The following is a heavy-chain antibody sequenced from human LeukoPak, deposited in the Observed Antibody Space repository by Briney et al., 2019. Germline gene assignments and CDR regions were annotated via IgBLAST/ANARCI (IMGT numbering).Heavy chain of an antibody. CDR1: GFTFSSYS. Sequence: GGSLRLSCVASGFTFSSYSMIWVRQAPGKGLEWVSYITSTSATIYYADSVKGRFTISRDNAKNSLYLQMNSLRAEDTAVYYCARLIAAAGLYWGQGTLVTVSS. CDR3: ARLIAAAGLY. D-gene: IGHD6-13*01. CDR2: ITSTSATI. J-gene: IGHJ4*02. V-gene: IGHV3-48*04.